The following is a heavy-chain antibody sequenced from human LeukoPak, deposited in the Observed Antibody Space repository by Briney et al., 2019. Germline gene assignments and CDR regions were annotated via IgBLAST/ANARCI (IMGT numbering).Heavy chain of an antibody. CDR3: ARDLSQFVVVVAALLDAFDI. D-gene: IGHD2-15*01. Sequence: PGGSLRLSCAASGFTFSSYAMHWVRQAPGKGLEWVAVISYDGSNKYYADSVKGRFTISRDNAKNSLYLQMNSLRAEDTAVYYCARDLSQFVVVVAALLDAFDIWGQGTMVTVSS. V-gene: IGHV3-30-3*01. CDR2: ISYDGSNK. CDR1: GFTFSSYA. J-gene: IGHJ3*02.